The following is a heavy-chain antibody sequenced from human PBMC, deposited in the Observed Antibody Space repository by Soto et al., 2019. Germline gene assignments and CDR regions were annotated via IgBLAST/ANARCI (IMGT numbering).Heavy chain of an antibody. Sequence: GGSLRLSCAASGFTFSSYDMHWVRQATGKGLEWVSAIGTAGDTYYPGSVKGRFTISRENAKNSLYLQMNSLRAEDTAVYYCARGDYDILTGYYGDAFDIWGQGTMVTVSS. CDR3: ARGDYDILTGYYGDAFDI. J-gene: IGHJ3*02. CDR1: GFTFSSYD. V-gene: IGHV3-13*01. CDR2: IGTAGDT. D-gene: IGHD3-9*01.